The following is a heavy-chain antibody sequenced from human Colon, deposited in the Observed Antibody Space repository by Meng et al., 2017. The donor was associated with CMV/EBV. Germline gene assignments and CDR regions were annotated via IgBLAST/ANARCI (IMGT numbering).Heavy chain of an antibody. CDR1: GGSFSGYY. D-gene: IGHD3-22*01. Sequence: SLTCGVYGGSFSGYYWSWIRQPPGKGLEWIGEINHSGSTNYSPSLKSRVTISIDTSKNEFSLKLRSVTAADTAVYYCARSSSGTARDWGQGTLVTVSS. CDR2: INHSGST. CDR3: ARSSSGTARD. V-gene: IGHV4-34*01. J-gene: IGHJ1*01.